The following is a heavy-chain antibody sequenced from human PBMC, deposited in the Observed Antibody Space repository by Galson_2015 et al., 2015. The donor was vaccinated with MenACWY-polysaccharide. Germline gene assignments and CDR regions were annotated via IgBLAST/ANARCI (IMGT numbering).Heavy chain of an antibody. D-gene: IGHD2/OR15-2a*01. CDR1: GYTFIDYG. CDR2: ISAYNGNT. V-gene: IGHV1-18*01. CDR3: ARDGEIVTTRVDY. J-gene: IGHJ4*02. Sequence: SVKVSYKASGYTFIDYGISWVRQAPGQGLEWMGWISAYNGNTNYAQKFQGRVTMTTDTSTSTAYMEVRSLRSDDTAVYYCARDGEIVTTRVDYWGQGTLVTVSS.